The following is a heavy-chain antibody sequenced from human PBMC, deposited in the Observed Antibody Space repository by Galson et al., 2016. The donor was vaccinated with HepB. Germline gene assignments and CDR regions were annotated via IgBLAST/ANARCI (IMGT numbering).Heavy chain of an antibody. CDR3: ARAPDSGFDVYGWSH. CDR2: IHYSGST. J-gene: IGHJ4*02. Sequence: SETLSLTCTVSGGSISTYYWSWIRQPPGKSLEWIGYIHYSGSTNCNPSLQSRVTISVDTSHNQFSLNLRSVTAADTATYYCARAPDSGFDVYGWSHWGQGALVTVSS. V-gene: IGHV4-59*12. D-gene: IGHD5-12*01. CDR1: GGSISTYY.